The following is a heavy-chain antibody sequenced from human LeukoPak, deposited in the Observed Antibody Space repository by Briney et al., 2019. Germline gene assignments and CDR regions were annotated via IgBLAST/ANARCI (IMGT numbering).Heavy chain of an antibody. Sequence: ASVKVSCNSSGYTFTSYDINWVRQATGQGLEWMGWMNPNSGNTGYAQKFQGRVTITRNTSISTAYMELSSLRSEDTAVYYCARVHVGAPDYYMDVWGKGTTVTVSS. CDR2: MNPNSGNT. CDR1: GYTFTSYD. V-gene: IGHV1-8*03. CDR3: ARVHVGAPDYYMDV. D-gene: IGHD1-26*01. J-gene: IGHJ6*03.